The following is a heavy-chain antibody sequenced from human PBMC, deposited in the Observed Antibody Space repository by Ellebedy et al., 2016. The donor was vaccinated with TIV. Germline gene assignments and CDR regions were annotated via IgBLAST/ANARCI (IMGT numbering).Heavy chain of an antibody. J-gene: IGHJ5*02. Sequence: GESLKISXAASGFTFSHYGMHWVRQAPGKGLEWVAVIWYDGNNKYYADSVKGRFTISRDNSKNTLYLQMNSLRAEDTAVYYCARARLDWNWFDPWGQGTLVTVSS. CDR2: IWYDGNNK. CDR1: GFTFSHYG. V-gene: IGHV3-33*01. D-gene: IGHD3-9*01. CDR3: ARARLDWNWFDP.